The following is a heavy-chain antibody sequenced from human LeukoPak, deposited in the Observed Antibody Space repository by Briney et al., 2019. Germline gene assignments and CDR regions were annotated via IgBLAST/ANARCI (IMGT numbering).Heavy chain of an antibody. V-gene: IGHV4-39*07. J-gene: IGHJ4*02. Sequence: SETLSLTCTVSGGSISSSSYYWGWIRQPPGKGLEWIGSIYYSGSTYYNPSLKSRLTISVDTSKNQFSLKLSSVTAADTAVYYCAGTKWELFDYWGQGTLVTVSS. CDR1: GGSISSSSYY. D-gene: IGHD1-26*01. CDR3: AGTKWELFDY. CDR2: IYYSGST.